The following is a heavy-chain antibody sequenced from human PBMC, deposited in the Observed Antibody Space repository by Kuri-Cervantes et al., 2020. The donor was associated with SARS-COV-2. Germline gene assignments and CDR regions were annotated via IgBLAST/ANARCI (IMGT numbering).Heavy chain of an antibody. CDR1: GFTFSSYA. CDR2: ISYDGSNK. J-gene: IGHJ4*02. V-gene: IGHV3-30-3*01. Sequence: GGSLRLSCAASGFTFSSYAMHWVRQAPGKGLEWVAVISYDGSNKYYADPVKGRFTISRDNSKNTLYLQMNSLRAEDTAVYYCVRGERFGVVSLWGQGTRVTVSS. CDR3: VRGERFGVVSL. D-gene: IGHD3-3*01.